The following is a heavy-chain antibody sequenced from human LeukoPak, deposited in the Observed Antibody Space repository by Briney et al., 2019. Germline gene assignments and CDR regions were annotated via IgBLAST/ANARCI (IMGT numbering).Heavy chain of an antibody. J-gene: IGHJ6*02. CDR1: GFTFTSYA. CDR3: ARRRGGGSMDV. Sequence: TGGSLRLSCAASGFTFTSYAMSWVRQAPGKGLEWVSAISASGGNTYYADSVKGRCTISRDNAKNSLYLQMNSLSAEDTAVYYCARRRGGGSMDVRGQGTTVTVSS. CDR2: ISASGGNT. V-gene: IGHV3-23*01. D-gene: IGHD3-16*01.